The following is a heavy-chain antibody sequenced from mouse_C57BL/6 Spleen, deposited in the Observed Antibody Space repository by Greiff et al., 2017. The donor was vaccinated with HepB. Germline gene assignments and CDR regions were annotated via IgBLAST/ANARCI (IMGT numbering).Heavy chain of an antibody. CDR1: GYTFTSYW. V-gene: IGHV1-52*01. J-gene: IGHJ3*01. CDR2: IDPSDSET. D-gene: IGHD1-1*01. CDR3: AKGTTVVPFAY. Sequence: VQLQQSGAELVRPGSSVKLSCKASGYTFTSYWMHWVKQRPIQGLEWIGNIDPSDSETHYNQKFKDKATLTVDKSSSTAYMQLSSLTSEDSAVYYCAKGTTVVPFAYWGQGTLVTVSA.